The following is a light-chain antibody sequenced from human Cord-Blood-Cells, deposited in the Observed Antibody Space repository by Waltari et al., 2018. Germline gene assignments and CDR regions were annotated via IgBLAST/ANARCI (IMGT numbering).Light chain of an antibody. CDR1: QSISSW. CDR2: KAS. CDR3: QQYNSPT. J-gene: IGKJ2*01. Sequence: DIQMTQSPSTLSASVGERFTTTCRASQSISSWLAWNQQKQGKAPKLLIYKASSLESGVPSRFSGSGSGTEFTLTISSLQPDDFATYYCQQYNSPTFGQGTKLEIK. V-gene: IGKV1-5*03.